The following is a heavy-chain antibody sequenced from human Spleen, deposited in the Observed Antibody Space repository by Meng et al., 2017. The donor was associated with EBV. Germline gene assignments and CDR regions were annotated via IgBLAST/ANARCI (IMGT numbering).Heavy chain of an antibody. CDR2: IYHTGST. Sequence: QVQLPEPGPGLGKPSGTLSLTCAVAGGSISSSNWWSWVRQPPGKGLEWIGEIYHTGSTTYNPSLESRVTISVDKSKNQISLNLRSVTAADTAVYYCAQRERWGLDPWGQGTLVTVSS. J-gene: IGHJ5*02. V-gene: IGHV4-4*02. CDR3: AQRERWGLDP. D-gene: IGHD3-16*01. CDR1: GGSISSSNW.